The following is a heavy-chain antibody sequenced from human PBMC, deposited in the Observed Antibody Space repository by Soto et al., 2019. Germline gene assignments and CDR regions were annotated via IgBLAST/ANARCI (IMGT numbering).Heavy chain of an antibody. CDR1: GGTMRRGIYY. J-gene: IGHJ6*02. CDR2: AYYSGMT. CDR3: ARLTAEGVIEGGDMEV. V-gene: IGHV4-39*01. D-gene: IGHD2-8*01. Sequence: PSEELRDPYSVSGGTMRRGIYYGGWIRQPPGKGLEWIGSAYYSGMTHYGTSLRGRVTISVDTSKNQFSLRLSSVSAADTATYYCARLTAEGVIEGGDMEVWCQGTTVT.